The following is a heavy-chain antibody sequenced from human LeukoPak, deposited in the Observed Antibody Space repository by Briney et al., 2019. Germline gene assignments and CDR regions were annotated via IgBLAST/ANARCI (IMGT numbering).Heavy chain of an antibody. V-gene: IGHV3-7*01. CDR1: GFTFSSYW. J-gene: IGHJ3*02. D-gene: IGHD3-9*01. Sequence: GGSLRLSCAASGFTFSSYWMSWVRQAPGKGLEWVANIKQDGSEKYCVDSVKGRFTISRDNAKNSLYLQMNSLRAEDTAVYYCARGLRYYDILTGYYKETAFDIWGQGTMVTVSS. CDR2: IKQDGSEK. CDR3: ARGLRYYDILTGYYKETAFDI.